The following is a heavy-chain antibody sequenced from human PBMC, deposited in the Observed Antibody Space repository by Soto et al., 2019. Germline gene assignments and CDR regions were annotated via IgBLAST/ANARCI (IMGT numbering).Heavy chain of an antibody. D-gene: IGHD3-16*01. CDR1: GFTSDDHG. CDR2: LIWNNGNT. CDR3: VKDIEPGGAAY. Sequence: GGSLRLSCAASGFTSDDHGMHWVRQAPGKGLEWVSGLIWNNGNTGYADSVKGRFTISRDDAKNSLYLQMNSLRVEDTAFYYCVKDIEPGGAAYWGQGTLVTVSS. J-gene: IGHJ4*02. V-gene: IGHV3-9*02.